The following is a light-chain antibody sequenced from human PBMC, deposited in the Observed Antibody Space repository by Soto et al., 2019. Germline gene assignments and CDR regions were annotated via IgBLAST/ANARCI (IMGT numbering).Light chain of an antibody. V-gene: IGLV1-44*01. Sequence: QSFLTQPPSASGAPGQTVTISCSGSSSNIGSHTVNWYQHLPGTAPKLLIYSNTQRPLGVPVRFSGSKSGTPASLAISGLQSEDEAEYYCAAWDDRLYVFGTGTKVTVL. CDR2: SNT. J-gene: IGLJ1*01. CDR3: AAWDDRLYV. CDR1: SSNIGSHT.